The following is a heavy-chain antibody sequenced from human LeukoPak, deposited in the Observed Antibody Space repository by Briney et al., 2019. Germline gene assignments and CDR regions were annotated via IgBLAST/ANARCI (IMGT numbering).Heavy chain of an antibody. CDR3: ARRSYYYDSSGYLEKGYFDY. CDR1: GFTFSCYW. J-gene: IGHJ4*02. V-gene: IGHV3-7*01. Sequence: GGSLRLSCAASGFTFSCYWMSWVRQAPGKGLEWVANIQQDGSEKYYVDSVKGRFTISRDNAKNSLYLQMNSLRAEDTAVYYCARRSYYYDSSGYLEKGYFDYWGQGTLVTVSS. D-gene: IGHD3-22*01. CDR2: IQQDGSEK.